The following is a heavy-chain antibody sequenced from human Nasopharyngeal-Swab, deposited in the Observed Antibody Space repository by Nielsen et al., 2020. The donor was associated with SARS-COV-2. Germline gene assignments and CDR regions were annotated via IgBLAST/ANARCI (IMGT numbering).Heavy chain of an antibody. CDR3: ARDRLGSSWYNWFDP. V-gene: IGHV1-69*13. CDR2: IIPIFGTA. D-gene: IGHD6-13*01. CDR1: GYTFTYRY. J-gene: IGHJ5*02. Sequence: SVKVSCKASGYTFTYRYLHWVRQAPGQALEWMGGIIPIFGTANYAQKFQGRVTITADESTSTAYMELSSLRSEDTAVYYCARDRLGSSWYNWFDPWGQGTLVTVSS.